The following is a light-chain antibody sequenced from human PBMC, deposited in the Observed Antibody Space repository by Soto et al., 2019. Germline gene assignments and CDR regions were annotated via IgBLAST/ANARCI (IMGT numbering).Light chain of an antibody. V-gene: IGLV7-43*01. CDR1: TGAVTSGYY. CDR2: GTS. CDR3: LLYYGGAYV. J-gene: IGLJ7*01. Sequence: QAVVTQEPSLTVSPGGTVTLTCASSTGAVTSGYYPNWFQQKPGQAPRALIYGTSHKHSLTPARFSGSLLGGKAALTLSGVQPEDEAEYYCLLYYGGAYVFGSGTQLTVL.